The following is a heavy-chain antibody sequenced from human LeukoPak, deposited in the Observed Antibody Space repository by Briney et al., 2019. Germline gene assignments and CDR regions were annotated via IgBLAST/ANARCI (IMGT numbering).Heavy chain of an antibody. CDR2: IYYSGST. Sequence: PSETLSLTCTVSGGSISSGGYYWSWIRQHPGKGLEWIGYIYYSGSTYYNPSLKSRVTISVDTSKNQFSLKLSSVTAADTAVYYCARGKTDYFDYWGQGTLVTVSS. CDR3: ARGKTDYFDY. V-gene: IGHV4-31*03. CDR1: GGSISSGGYY. J-gene: IGHJ4*02.